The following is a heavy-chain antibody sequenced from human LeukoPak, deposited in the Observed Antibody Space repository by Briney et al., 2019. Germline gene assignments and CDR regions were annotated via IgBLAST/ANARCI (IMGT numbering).Heavy chain of an antibody. Sequence: GGSLRLSCVASGFTFSNYWMHWVRQAPGKGLEWVSSISSSSTYIYYADSVKGRFTISRDNAKNSLYLQMNSLRAEDTAVYYCAPALYYYDSSGYPTPDWGQGTLVTVSS. D-gene: IGHD3-22*01. CDR1: GFTFSNYW. CDR2: ISSSSTYI. J-gene: IGHJ4*02. V-gene: IGHV3-21*01. CDR3: APALYYYDSSGYPTPD.